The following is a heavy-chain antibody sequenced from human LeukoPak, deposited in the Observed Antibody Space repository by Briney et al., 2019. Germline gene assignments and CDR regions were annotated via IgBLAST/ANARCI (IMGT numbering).Heavy chain of an antibody. CDR3: AIERRVCSDINCYAFNY. J-gene: IGHJ4*02. CDR2: IKSKGSGGTT. Sequence: GGCLRLTCAGSGLSAFPFSDGSVAWVRQAPGKGLEWVGRIKSKGSGGTTDYAAPVKGRFTITRDDSQNTLFLQMNSLKIEDTGVYYCAIERRVCSDINCYAFNYWGQGTLVTVSS. D-gene: IGHD2-15*01. CDR1: GLSAFPFSDGS. V-gene: IGHV3-15*01.